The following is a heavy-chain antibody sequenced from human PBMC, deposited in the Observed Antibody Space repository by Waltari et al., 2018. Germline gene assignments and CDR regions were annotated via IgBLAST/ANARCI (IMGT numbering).Heavy chain of an antibody. J-gene: IGHJ5*02. CDR1: NVPIRTGSYY. Sequence: QLHLQESGPELVKPSETLYLPCTVPNVPIRTGSYYWGWIRQPEGKGPEWIGNIYYSGSTYYNPSLESRVAISVDTSKNQFFLSLTSVTAADAAIYYCARAECSTSSCFFVSGFDPWGQGIQVTVSS. CDR3: ARAECSTSSCFFVSGFDP. D-gene: IGHD6-6*01. V-gene: IGHV4-39*01. CDR2: IYYSGST.